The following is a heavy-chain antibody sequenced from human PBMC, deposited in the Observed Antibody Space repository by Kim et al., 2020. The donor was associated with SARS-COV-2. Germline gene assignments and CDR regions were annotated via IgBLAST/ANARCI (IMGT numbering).Heavy chain of an antibody. V-gene: IGHV4-34*01. Sequence: LKSRVTISVDTSKNQFSLKLSSVTAADTAVYYCARGGRVIIYYYYYGMDVWGQGTTVTVSS. D-gene: IGHD3-3*01. CDR3: ARGGRVIIYYYYYGMDV. J-gene: IGHJ6*02.